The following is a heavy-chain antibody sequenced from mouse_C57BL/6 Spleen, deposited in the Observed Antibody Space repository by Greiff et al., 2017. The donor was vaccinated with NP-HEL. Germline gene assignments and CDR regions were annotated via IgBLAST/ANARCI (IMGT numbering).Heavy chain of an antibody. CDR3: AHYYGHPRDYFDY. J-gene: IGHJ2*01. CDR1: GFNIKNTY. CDR2: IDPENGNT. Sequence: EVKLQESVAELVRPGASVKLSCTASGFNIKNTYMHWVKQRPEQGLEWIGRIDPENGNTKYAPKFQGKATITADTSSNPAYLQLSSLTSEDTAIYYCAHYYGHPRDYFDYWGQGTTLTVSS. V-gene: IGHV14-3*01. D-gene: IGHD2-1*01.